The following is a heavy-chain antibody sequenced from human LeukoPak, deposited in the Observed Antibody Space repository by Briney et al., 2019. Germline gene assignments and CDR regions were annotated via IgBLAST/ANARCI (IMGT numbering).Heavy chain of an antibody. J-gene: IGHJ4*02. V-gene: IGHV1-8*02. CDR3: ATGGKITMVRGVYFDY. D-gene: IGHD3-10*01. CDR2: INPNSGGT. Sequence: GASVKVSCKASGYTFTSYAMNWVRQAPGQGLEWMGWINPNSGGTNYAQKFQGRVTMTEDTSTDTAYMELSSLRSEDTAVYYCATGGKITMVRGVYFDYWGQGTLVTVSS. CDR1: GYTFTSYA.